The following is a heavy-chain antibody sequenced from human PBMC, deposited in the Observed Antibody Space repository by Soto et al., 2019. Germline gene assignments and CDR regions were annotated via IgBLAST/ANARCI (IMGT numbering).Heavy chain of an antibody. Sequence: SETLSLTCAISGGSYSSHSKSWVRQPPGKGLEWIGEIHHDGSTNYNPSLKSRVTISGDTSKNHFSLELSSVTAADTAVYYCAIYDVCTIIQDYWGQGTLVTVSS. CDR1: GGSYSSHS. V-gene: IGHV4-34*01. CDR2: IHHDGST. J-gene: IGHJ4*02. CDR3: AIYDVCTIIQDY. D-gene: IGHD3-10*01.